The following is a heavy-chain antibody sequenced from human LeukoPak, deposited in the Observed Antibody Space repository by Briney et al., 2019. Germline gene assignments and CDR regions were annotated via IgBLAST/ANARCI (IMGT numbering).Heavy chain of an antibody. V-gene: IGHV5-51*01. CDR2: IFPGDSDT. CDR3: ARPRLKGYHQFDY. CDR1: GYSFTTYW. Sequence: GESLRISCKGSGYSFTTYWIGWVRQMPGQGLEWMGIIFPGDSDTRYSPSFQGQVTMSADKSISTAYLQWSSLKASDTAMYYCARPRLKGYHQFDYWGQGTLVTVSS. J-gene: IGHJ4*02. D-gene: IGHD1-14*01.